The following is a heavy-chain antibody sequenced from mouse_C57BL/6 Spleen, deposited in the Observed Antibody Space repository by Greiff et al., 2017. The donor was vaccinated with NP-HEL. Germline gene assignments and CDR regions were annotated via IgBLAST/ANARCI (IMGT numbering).Heavy chain of an antibody. V-gene: IGHV5-6*01. CDR1: GFTFSSYG. CDR3: ARKHYGSMDY. D-gene: IGHD1-1*01. CDR2: ISSGGSYT. J-gene: IGHJ2*01. Sequence: EVKLMESGGDLVKPGGSLKLSCAASGFTFSSYGMSWVRQTPDKRLEWVATISSGGSYTYYPASVKGRFTISRDNAKNTLYLQMSSLKSEDTAMYYCARKHYGSMDYWGQGTTLTVSS.